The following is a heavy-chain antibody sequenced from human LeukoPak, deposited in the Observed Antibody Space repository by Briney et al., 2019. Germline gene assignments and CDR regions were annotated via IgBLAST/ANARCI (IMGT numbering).Heavy chain of an antibody. D-gene: IGHD6-6*01. Sequence: GGSLRLSCAASGFTFGSYGMHWVRQAPGKGLEWVAVIWYDGSNKYYADSVKGRFTISRDNSKNTLYLQMNSLRPEDTAVYYCARDPDSSPSLDYWGQGTLVTVSS. V-gene: IGHV3-33*01. J-gene: IGHJ4*02. CDR2: IWYDGSNK. CDR3: ARDPDSSPSLDY. CDR1: GFTFGSYG.